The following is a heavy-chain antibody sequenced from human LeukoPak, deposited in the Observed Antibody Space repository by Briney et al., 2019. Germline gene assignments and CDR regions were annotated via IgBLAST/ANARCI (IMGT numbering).Heavy chain of an antibody. CDR2: IKQDGGAK. CDR3: ARERVTTTSFDY. CDR1: GFRFSDYS. V-gene: IGHV3-7*01. D-gene: IGHD2/OR15-2a*01. Sequence: GGSLRLSCAASGFRFSDYSMNWLRQAPGKGLEWVANIKQDGGAKNYVDSVKGRFTISRDNAKNSLYLQMNNLRVEDTAVYYCARERVTTTSFDYWGQGVLVTVSS. J-gene: IGHJ4*02.